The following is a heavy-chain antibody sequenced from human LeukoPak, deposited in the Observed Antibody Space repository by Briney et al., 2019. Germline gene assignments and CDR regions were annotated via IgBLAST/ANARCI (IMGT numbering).Heavy chain of an antibody. Sequence: PGGSLRLSCAASGFTFSSYAMHWVRQAPGKGLEYVSAISSNGGSTYYANSVKGRFTISRDNSKNTLYLQMGSLRAEDMAAYYCARGDPMSDFWSGYFNYYYYYGMDVWGQGTTVTVSS. J-gene: IGHJ6*02. V-gene: IGHV3-64*01. D-gene: IGHD3-3*01. CDR2: ISSNGGST. CDR3: ARGDPMSDFWSGYFNYYYYYGMDV. CDR1: GFTFSSYA.